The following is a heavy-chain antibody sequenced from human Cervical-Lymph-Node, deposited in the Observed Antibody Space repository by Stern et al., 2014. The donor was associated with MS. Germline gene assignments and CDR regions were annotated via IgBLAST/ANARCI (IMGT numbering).Heavy chain of an antibody. Sequence: VQLVESGPGLVKPSETLSLTCSVSGGSITNRDYWGWIRQSPGKGLEWIGSVYYSGITYYRPSLKSRATLSIEPAQNHFSLQLPSVTATDTAVYFCARGVTAVTNYVPNWCFDLWGRGTLVTISS. V-gene: IGHV4-39*02. J-gene: IGHJ2*01. CDR2: VYYSGIT. D-gene: IGHD4-11*01. CDR1: GGSITNRDY. CDR3: ARGVTAVTNYVPNWCFDL.